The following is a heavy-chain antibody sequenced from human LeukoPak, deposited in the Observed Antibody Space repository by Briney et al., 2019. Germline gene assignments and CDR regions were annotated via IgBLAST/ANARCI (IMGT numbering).Heavy chain of an antibody. CDR1: GGSFSGYY. V-gene: IGHV4-34*01. CDR3: ARGSGLYYYGSGSYDY. CDR2: INHSGST. Sequence: PSETLSLTCAVYGGSFSGYYWSWIRQPPGKGLEWIGEINHSGSTNYNPSLKSRVTISVDTSKNQFSLKLSSVTAADTAVYYCARGSGLYYYGSGSYDYWGQGTLVTVSS. J-gene: IGHJ4*02. D-gene: IGHD3-10*01.